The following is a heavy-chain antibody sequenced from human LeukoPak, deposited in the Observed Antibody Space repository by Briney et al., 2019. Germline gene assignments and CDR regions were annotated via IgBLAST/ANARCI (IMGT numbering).Heavy chain of an antibody. D-gene: IGHD3-10*01. J-gene: IGHJ5*02. Sequence: PGGSLRLSCAASGFTFSDYTMNWVRQAPGKGLEWVSSISSSSSDIYYADSVKGRFTISRDNAKNSLYLQMNSLRAEDTAVYYCARDVYGSGTQDPWGQGTLVTVSS. CDR2: ISSSSSDI. CDR1: GFTFSDYT. V-gene: IGHV3-21*01. CDR3: ARDVYGSGTQDP.